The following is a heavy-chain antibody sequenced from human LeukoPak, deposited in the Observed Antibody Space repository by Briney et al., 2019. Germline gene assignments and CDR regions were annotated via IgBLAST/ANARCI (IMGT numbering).Heavy chain of an antibody. CDR2: ISSSGSTK. J-gene: IGHJ4*02. V-gene: IGHV3-11*04. Sequence: KAGGSLRLSCAASGFTFSDYYMSWIRQAPGKGLEWVSYISSSGSTKYYADSVKGRFTISRDNAKNSVYLQMNSLRVEDTAVYYCARELRVVRGVSFDYWGQGTLVTVSS. CDR3: ARELRVVRGVSFDY. CDR1: GFTFSDYY. D-gene: IGHD3-10*01.